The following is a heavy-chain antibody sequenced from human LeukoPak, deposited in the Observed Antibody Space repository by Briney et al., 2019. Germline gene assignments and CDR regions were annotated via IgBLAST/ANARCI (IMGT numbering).Heavy chain of an antibody. Sequence: NPGGSLRLSCAASGFTFSSYSMNWVRQAPGKGLEWVSSISSSSSYIYYADSVKGRFTISRDNAKNSLYLQMNSLRAEDTAVYYCARDGGLNDYGDSHDAFDIWGQGTMVTVSS. CDR2: ISSSSSYI. CDR1: GFTFSSYS. J-gene: IGHJ3*02. CDR3: ARDGGLNDYGDSHDAFDI. V-gene: IGHV3-21*01. D-gene: IGHD4-17*01.